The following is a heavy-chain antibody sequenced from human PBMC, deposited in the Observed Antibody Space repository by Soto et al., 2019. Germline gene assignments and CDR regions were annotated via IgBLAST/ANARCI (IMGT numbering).Heavy chain of an antibody. D-gene: IGHD6-13*01. CDR2: IYWDDDK. CDR1: GFSFTTDGMG. V-gene: IGHV2-5*02. J-gene: IGHJ4*02. Sequence: QITLKESGPTLVKPTQTLTLTCTFSGFSFTTDGMGVGWIRQPPGKALEWLALIYWDDDKRYSPSLKSRPTITKDASRNQVVLTLTNMDPAETATYYCALLLWAASGTRYYFDYWGQGTLVTVSS. CDR3: ALLLWAASGTRYYFDY.